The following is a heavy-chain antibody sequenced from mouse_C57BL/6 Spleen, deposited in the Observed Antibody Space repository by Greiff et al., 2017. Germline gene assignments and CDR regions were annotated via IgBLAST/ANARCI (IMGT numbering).Heavy chain of an antibody. D-gene: IGHD2-4*01. CDR1: GYTFTSYW. Sequence: VQLQQPGAELVRPGTSVKLSCKASGYTFTSYWMHWVKQRPGQGLEWIGVIDPSDSYTNYNQKFTGKATLTVDTSSSTAYMQLSSLTSEDSAVYYCARSYYDYPNWYFDVWGTGTTVTVSS. J-gene: IGHJ1*03. CDR3: ARSYYDYPNWYFDV. CDR2: IDPSDSYT. V-gene: IGHV1-59*01.